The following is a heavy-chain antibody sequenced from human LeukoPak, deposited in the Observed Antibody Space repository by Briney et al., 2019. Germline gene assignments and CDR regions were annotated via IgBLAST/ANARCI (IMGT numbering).Heavy chain of an antibody. CDR2: MNPNSGNT. D-gene: IGHD2-2*01. Sequence: ASVKVSCKASGYTFTSYGINWVRQATGQGLEWMGWMNPNSGNTGYAQKFQGRVTMTRNTSISTAYMELSSLRSEDTAVYYCARGGWDIVVVPAAMNWFDPWGQGTLVTVSS. CDR3: ARGGWDIVVVPAAMNWFDP. CDR1: GYTFTSYG. V-gene: IGHV1-8*02. J-gene: IGHJ5*02.